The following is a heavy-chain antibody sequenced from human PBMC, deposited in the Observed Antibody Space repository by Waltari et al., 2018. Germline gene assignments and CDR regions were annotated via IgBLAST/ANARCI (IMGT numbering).Heavy chain of an antibody. V-gene: IGHV4-34*01. CDR3: ARVKSGFDS. J-gene: IGHJ4*02. CDR1: GGSFTTNY. Sequence: QVQLKQWGAGLLKISETLSLTCEVSGGSFTTNYWSWIRQSPGKGLEWIGEIYHTGSHNYNPSRQNRVTISVDRSKSLFSLEVTSITAADAAIYYCARVKSGFDSWGQGTVVTVSS. CDR2: IYHTGSH.